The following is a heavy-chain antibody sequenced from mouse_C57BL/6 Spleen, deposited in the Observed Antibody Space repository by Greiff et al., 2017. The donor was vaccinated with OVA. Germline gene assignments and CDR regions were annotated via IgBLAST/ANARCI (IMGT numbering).Heavy chain of an antibody. CDR2: IYPGDGDT. J-gene: IGHJ4*01. CDR1: GYAFSSYW. Sequence: LVESGAELVKPGASVKISCKASGYAFSSYWMNWVKQRPGKGLEWIGQIYPGDGDTNYNGKFKGKATLTADKSSSTAYMQLSSLTSEDSAVYFCARGGDGYYFYAMDYWGQGTSVTVSS. CDR3: ARGGDGYYFYAMDY. D-gene: IGHD2-3*01. V-gene: IGHV1-80*01.